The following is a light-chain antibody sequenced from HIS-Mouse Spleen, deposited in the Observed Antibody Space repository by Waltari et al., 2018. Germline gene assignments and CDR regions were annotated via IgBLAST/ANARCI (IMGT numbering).Light chain of an antibody. CDR3: CSYAGSSTLV. V-gene: IGLV2-23*01. J-gene: IGLJ2*01. CDR2: EGR. Sequence: QSALTQPASVSGSPGQSITIPRPGTSSDVGSYNLVSWYQQHPGKAPKLMVYEGRKRPSGVSNRFSGSKSGTTASLTSSGLQAEDEADYYCCSYAGSSTLVFGGGTKLTVL. CDR1: SSDVGSYNL.